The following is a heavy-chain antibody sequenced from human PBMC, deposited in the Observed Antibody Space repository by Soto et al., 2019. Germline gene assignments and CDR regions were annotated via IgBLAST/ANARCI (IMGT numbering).Heavy chain of an antibody. V-gene: IGHV1-18*01. CDR2: ISAYNGNT. D-gene: IGHD6-6*01. J-gene: IGHJ3*02. CDR3: ARDGLIVPATGDAFDI. CDR1: GYTFTSYG. Sequence: ASVKVSCKASGYTFTSYGISWVRQAPGQGLEWMGWISAYNGNTNYAQKLQGRVTMTTDTSTSTAYMELRSLRSDDTAVYYCARDGLIVPATGDAFDIWGQGTMVTVSS.